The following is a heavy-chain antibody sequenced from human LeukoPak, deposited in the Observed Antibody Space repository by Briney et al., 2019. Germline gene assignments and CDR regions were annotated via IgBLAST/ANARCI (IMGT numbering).Heavy chain of an antibody. V-gene: IGHV4-39*02. CDR2: IYSGGET. D-gene: IGHD4-11*01. CDR3: VRDYSNFVQGD. Sequence: PSETLSLTYTVSGDSISSSHYYWGWIRQSPGKGLEWIGSIYSGGETHYNPSLNSRVTIFLDTSKNRFSLNLISVTATDTAVYYCVRDYSNFVQGDWGQGTLVTVSS. CDR1: GDSISSSHYY. J-gene: IGHJ4*02.